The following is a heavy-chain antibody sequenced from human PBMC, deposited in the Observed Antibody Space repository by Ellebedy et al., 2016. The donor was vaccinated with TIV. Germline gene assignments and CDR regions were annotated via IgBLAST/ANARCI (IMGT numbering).Heavy chain of an antibody. CDR1: GFTFSSYA. J-gene: IGHJ4*02. CDR2: IKSKTDGGTT. CDR3: TTDPGDYTDY. Sequence: GESLKISXAASGFTFSSYAIHWVRQAPGKGLEWVGRIKSKTDGGTTDYAAPVKGRFTISRDDSKNTLYLQMNSLKTEDTAVYYCTTDPGDYTDYWGQGTLVTVSS. V-gene: IGHV3-15*01.